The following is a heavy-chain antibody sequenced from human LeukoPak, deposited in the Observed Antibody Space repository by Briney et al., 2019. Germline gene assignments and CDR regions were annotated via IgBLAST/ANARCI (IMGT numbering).Heavy chain of an antibody. J-gene: IGHJ3*02. CDR1: GGSISSSN. CDR2: ISSSSSYI. D-gene: IGHD2-15*01. Sequence: GTLSLTCAVSGGSISSSNWWSWVRQPPGKGLEWVSSISSSSSYIYYADSVKGRFTISRDNAKNSLYLQMNSLRAEDTAVYYCAREAGSCSGGSCYGDAFDIWGQGTMVTVSS. CDR3: AREAGSCSGGSCYGDAFDI. V-gene: IGHV3-21*01.